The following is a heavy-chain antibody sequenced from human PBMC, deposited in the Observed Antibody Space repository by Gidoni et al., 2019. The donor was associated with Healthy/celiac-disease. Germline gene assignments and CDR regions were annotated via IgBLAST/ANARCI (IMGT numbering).Heavy chain of an antibody. V-gene: IGHV4-39*01. J-gene: IGHJ4*02. D-gene: IGHD1-26*01. Sequence: QLQLQESCPGLVKPSETLSLTCTVSGGSISSSSYYWGWIRQPPGKGLEWIGSSYYSGSTYYNPSLKSRVTISVDTSKNQFSLKLSSVTAADTAVYYCARQPVGATYDYWGQGTLVTVSS. CDR3: ARQPVGATYDY. CDR1: GGSISSSSYY. CDR2: SYYSGST.